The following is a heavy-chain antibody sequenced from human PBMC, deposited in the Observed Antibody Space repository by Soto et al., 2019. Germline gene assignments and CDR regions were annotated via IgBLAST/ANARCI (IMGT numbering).Heavy chain of an antibody. CDR2: IRSKAYGGTT. CDR3: TRDLESSGYYPTRN. CDR1: GFTFGDYA. Sequence: EVQLVESGGGLVQPGRSLRLSCTASGFTFGDYAMSWFRQAPGKGLEWVGFIRSKAYGGTTEYAASVKGRFTISRDDSKSIAYLQMNSLKTEDTAVYYCTRDLESSGYYPTRNWGQGTLVTVSS. J-gene: IGHJ4*02. V-gene: IGHV3-49*03. D-gene: IGHD3-22*01.